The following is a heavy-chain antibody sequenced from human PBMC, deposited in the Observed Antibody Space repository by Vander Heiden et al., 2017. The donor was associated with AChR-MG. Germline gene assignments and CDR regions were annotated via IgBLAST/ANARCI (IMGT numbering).Heavy chain of an antibody. CDR1: GFTFSSYS. Sequence: QVQLVESGGGVVQPGRSLRLSWSASGFTFSSYSMHWVRQAPGKGLEWVAVISYDGSNKYYADSVKGRFTISRDNSKNTLYLQMNSLRAEDTAVYYCAKDHGGYYYGMDVWGQGTTVTVSS. V-gene: IGHV3-30*18. J-gene: IGHJ6*02. CDR2: ISYDGSNK. CDR3: AKDHGGYYYGMDV. D-gene: IGHD3-3*01.